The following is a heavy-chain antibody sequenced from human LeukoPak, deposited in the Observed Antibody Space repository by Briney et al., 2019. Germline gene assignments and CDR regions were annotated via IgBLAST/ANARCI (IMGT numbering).Heavy chain of an antibody. CDR1: GFTFTDSY. V-gene: IGHV1-2*02. CDR3: ARSDVLCSTTACYTIDS. Sequence: ASVKVSCKGSGFTFTDSYMHWVRQAPGQGGEWMGWINPNSGRTNSAQRFQGRVTMTTDTSVSTAYMELTRLRSDDTAVYYCARSDVLCSTTACYTIDSWGQGTLVTVSS. CDR2: INPNSGRT. J-gene: IGHJ4*02. D-gene: IGHD2-2*02.